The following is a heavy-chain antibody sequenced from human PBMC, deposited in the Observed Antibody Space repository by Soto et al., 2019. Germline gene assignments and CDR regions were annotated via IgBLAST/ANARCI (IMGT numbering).Heavy chain of an antibody. CDR3: ARIASAGRGWDV. D-gene: IGHD6-13*01. Sequence: EVQLVESGGGLVQPGGSPRLSCAASGFTFSSYWMSWVRQAPVKGLEWVGNIKQDGSEKNYVDFMEGRFTISRDNAENSLYLQMNSLRAEDTAVYYCARIASAGRGWDVWGQGTTVVVSS. CDR2: IKQDGSEK. J-gene: IGHJ6*02. CDR1: GFTFSSYW. V-gene: IGHV3-7*01.